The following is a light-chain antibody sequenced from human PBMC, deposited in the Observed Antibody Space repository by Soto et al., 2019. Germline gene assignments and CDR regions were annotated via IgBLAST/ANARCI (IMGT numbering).Light chain of an antibody. CDR2: GAS. CDR1: QSVSSSY. V-gene: IGKV3-20*01. J-gene: IGKJ2*01. Sequence: ELVLTQSPGTLSLSPGERATLSCRASQSVSSSYLAWYQQKPGQAPRLLIYGASSRATGIPDRFSGSGSGTDFSLTISRLEPEDFAVYYCQQYCSSLYTFGQGTNLEIK. CDR3: QQYCSSLYT.